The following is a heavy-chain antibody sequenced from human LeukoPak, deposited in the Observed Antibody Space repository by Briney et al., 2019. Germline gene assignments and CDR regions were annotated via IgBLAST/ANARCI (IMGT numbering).Heavy chain of an antibody. CDR3: AKDGLAAAGWFDY. J-gene: IGHJ4*02. CDR1: GFTFSYYG. Sequence: GGSLRLSCAASGFTFSYYGMHWVRQAPGKGLEWVAVISYDGSSKYYADSVKGRFTISRDNSKNTLYLQMNSLRAEDTAVCYCAKDGLAAAGWFDYWGQGTLVTVSS. D-gene: IGHD6-13*01. CDR2: ISYDGSSK. V-gene: IGHV3-30*18.